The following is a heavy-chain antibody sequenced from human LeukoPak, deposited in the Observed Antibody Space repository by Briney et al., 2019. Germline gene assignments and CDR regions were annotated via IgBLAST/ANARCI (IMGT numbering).Heavy chain of an antibody. V-gene: IGHV3-7*04. CDR2: IKPDGSEK. J-gene: IGHJ4*02. D-gene: IGHD3-10*01. CDR1: GXTFSSYW. Sequence: GGSLRLSCAASGXTFSSYWMSWVRQAPGKGLEWVGNIKPDGSEKYYVGSVRGRFTISRDNAKNSLYLQMNSLRADDTAVYYCARDYSASGGLDYWGQGTLVTVSS. CDR3: ARDYSASGGLDY.